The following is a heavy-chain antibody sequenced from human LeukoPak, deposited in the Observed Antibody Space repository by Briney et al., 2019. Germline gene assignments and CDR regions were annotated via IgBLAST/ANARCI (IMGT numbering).Heavy chain of an antibody. CDR3: ARGTRFYCSVGSCYLKYYYYYYGMDV. D-gene: IGHD2-15*01. CDR2: MNPNSGNT. V-gene: IGHV1-8*01. J-gene: IGHJ6*02. Sequence: ASVKVSCKASGYTFTSYDINWVRQATGQGLEWMGWMNPNSGNTGYAHKFQGRVTMTRNTSISTAYMDLSRLRSEDTVVYYCARGTRFYCSVGSCYLKYYYYYYGMDVWGQGTTVTVSS. CDR1: GYTFTSYD.